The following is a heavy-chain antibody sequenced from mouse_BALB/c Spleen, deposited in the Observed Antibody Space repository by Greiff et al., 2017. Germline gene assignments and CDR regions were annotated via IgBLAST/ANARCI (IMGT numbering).Heavy chain of an antibody. Sequence: VQLQQPGAELVMPGASVKMSCKASGYTFTDYWMHWVKQRPEQGLEWIGWIDPENGNTIYDPKFQGKASITADTSSNTAYLQLSSLTSEDTAVYYCASYYGNYADYWGQGTTLTVSS. CDR3: ASYYGNYADY. V-gene: IGHV14-1*02. CDR1: GYTFTDYW. J-gene: IGHJ2*01. CDR2: IDPENGNT. D-gene: IGHD2-10*01.